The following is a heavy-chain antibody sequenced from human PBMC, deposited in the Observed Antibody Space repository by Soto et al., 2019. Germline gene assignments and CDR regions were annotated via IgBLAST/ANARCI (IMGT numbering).Heavy chain of an antibody. CDR1: GFTFSTYA. CDR3: AKLTRDSSSSLLFDY. Sequence: EVQLLESGGGLVQPGGSLRLSCAASGFTFSTYAMSWVRLAPGKGLEWVSGISGSGGDTYYADSVKGRFAISRDNSKNTLYLQMNSLRAEDTAVYYCAKLTRDSSSSLLFDYWGEGTLVTVSS. CDR2: ISGSGGDT. V-gene: IGHV3-23*01. J-gene: IGHJ4*02. D-gene: IGHD6-6*01.